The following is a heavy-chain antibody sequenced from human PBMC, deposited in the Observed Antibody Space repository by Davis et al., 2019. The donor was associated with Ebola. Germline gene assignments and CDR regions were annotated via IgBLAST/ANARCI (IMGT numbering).Heavy chain of an antibody. D-gene: IGHD1-26*01. V-gene: IGHV3-73*01. J-gene: IGHJ4*02. CDR2: IRSKANSYAT. CDR1: GFMFSSYA. CDR3: TRHGSY. Sequence: GEPLKISCSVSGFMFSSYAMHWVRQASGKGLEWVGRIRSKANSYATAYAASVKGRFTISRDDSKNTAYLQMNSLKTEDTAVYYCTRHGSYWGQGTLVTVSS.